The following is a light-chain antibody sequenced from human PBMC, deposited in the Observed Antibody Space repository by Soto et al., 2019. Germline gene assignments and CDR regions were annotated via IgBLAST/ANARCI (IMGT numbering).Light chain of an antibody. J-gene: IGKJ1*01. V-gene: IGKV1-8*01. CDR3: QQYYRYPQT. CDR2: AAS. CDR1: QGISSY. Sequence: AIRMTQSPSSFSASTGDRVTITCRASQGISSYLAWYQQKPGKAPKLLIYAASTLQSGVPSRFSGSGAGTDCTLTISCLQSEDFATYYCQQYYRYPQTFGQGTKVEIK.